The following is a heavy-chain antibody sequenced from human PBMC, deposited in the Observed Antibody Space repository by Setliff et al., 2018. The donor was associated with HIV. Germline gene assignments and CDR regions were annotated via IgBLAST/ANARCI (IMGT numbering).Heavy chain of an antibody. J-gene: IGHJ4*02. CDR3: GGNGYYSIDY. CDR1: GGSISSNW. D-gene: IGHD3-22*01. V-gene: IGHV4-4*02. CDR2: IYHSGST. Sequence: SETLSLTCAVSGGSISSNWWSWVRQSPGRGLEWIGEIYHSGSTHYNPSLQSRVTISVDKSKSQFSLKLNSVTAADTAVYYCGGNGYYSIDYWGQGTLVTVSS.